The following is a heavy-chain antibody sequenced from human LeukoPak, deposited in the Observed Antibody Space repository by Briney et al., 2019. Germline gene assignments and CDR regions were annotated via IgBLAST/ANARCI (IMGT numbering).Heavy chain of an antibody. CDR3: ASTKPRLWATSLDY. Sequence: SETLSLTCTVSGGSISSSSYYWGWIRQPPGKGLEWIGSIYYSGSTYYNPSLKSRVTISVDTSKNQFSLKLSSVTAADTAVYYSASTKPRLWATSLDYWGQGTLVTVSS. J-gene: IGHJ4*02. CDR1: GGSISSSSYY. V-gene: IGHV4-39*01. CDR2: IYYSGST. D-gene: IGHD3-16*01.